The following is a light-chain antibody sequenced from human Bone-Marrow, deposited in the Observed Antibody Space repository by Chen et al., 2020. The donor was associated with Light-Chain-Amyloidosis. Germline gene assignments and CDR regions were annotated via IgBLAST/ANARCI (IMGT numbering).Light chain of an antibody. CDR3: CSYAGLYTLV. J-gene: IGLJ2*01. Sequence: QSALTQPASVSGSPGQSITISCTGTSSDVSNYNLVSWYQQHPGKAPKLIVYEVTKRPSWVSTRFSGSKSGNTASLTISGLQAEDEAHYYCCSYAGLYTLVFGGGTKLSVV. V-gene: IGLV2-23*02. CDR2: EVT. CDR1: SSDVSNYNL.